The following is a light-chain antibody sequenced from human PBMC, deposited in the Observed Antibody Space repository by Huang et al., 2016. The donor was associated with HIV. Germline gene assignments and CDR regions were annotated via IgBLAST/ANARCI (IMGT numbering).Light chain of an antibody. CDR2: RSD. J-gene: IGKJ1*01. V-gene: IGKV3-20*01. Sequence: EIVLTQSPGTLSLSPGEIATLSCRASQSVSSSYLAWYQQKPGQAPRLLFYRSDGRDTDIPDRFSRSGSETDISLNISRLEPEGFAVYYCQQYDSSPWTGGRGTKEGIK. CDR3: QQYDSSPWT. CDR1: QSVSSSY.